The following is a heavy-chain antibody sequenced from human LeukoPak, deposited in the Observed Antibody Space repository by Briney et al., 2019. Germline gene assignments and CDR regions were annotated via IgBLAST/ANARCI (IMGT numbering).Heavy chain of an antibody. CDR3: ARDHNWAFDS. CDR2: IGLASGFV. CDR1: GFTFSDYS. J-gene: IGHJ4*02. Sequence: PGVSLRLSCAASGFTFSDYSMNWVRRAPGRGLEWISYIGLASGFVSYADSVKGRFSISSDTARNSVYLQVSSLRAEDTAVYYCARDHNWAFDSWGQGTLVTVSS. D-gene: IGHD1-20*01. V-gene: IGHV3-21*05.